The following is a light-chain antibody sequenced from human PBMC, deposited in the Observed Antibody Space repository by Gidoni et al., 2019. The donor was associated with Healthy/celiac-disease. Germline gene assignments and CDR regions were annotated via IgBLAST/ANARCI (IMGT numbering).Light chain of an antibody. CDR1: QSISRY. Sequence: IQMTQSPSSLSASVGDRVTITCRVSQSISRYLNWYQQKPGKAPNLLIYAESSLQSGVPSRFSGSGSGKNLTLTIGSLQPENFATYYCQQRYSTPVFGGGTKVEIK. V-gene: IGKV1-39*01. J-gene: IGKJ4*01. CDR2: AES. CDR3: QQRYSTPV.